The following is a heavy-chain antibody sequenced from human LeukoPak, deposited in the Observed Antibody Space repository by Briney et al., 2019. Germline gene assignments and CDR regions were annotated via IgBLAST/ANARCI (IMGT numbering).Heavy chain of an antibody. CDR3: ARDQLRYFDWLLRYYYCGMDV. Sequence: PGGSLRLSCAASGFTFSSYSMNWVRQAPGKGLEWVSYISSSSSTIYYADSVKGRFTISRDNAKNSLYLQMNSLRAEDTAVYYCARDQLRYFDWLLRYYYCGMDVWGQGTTVTVSS. V-gene: IGHV3-48*01. CDR1: GFTFSSYS. J-gene: IGHJ6*02. D-gene: IGHD3-9*01. CDR2: ISSSSSTI.